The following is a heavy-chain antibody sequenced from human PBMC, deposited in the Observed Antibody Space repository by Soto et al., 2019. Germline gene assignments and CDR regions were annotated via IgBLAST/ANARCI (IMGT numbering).Heavy chain of an antibody. CDR1: GFTFGDYA. Sequence: PGGSLRLSXTASGFTFGDYAMSWVRQAPGKGLEWVGFIRSKAYGGTTEYAASVKGRFTISRDDSKSIAYLQMNSLKTEDTAVYYCTRDARIDYYDSSGHFIYWGQGTLVTVSS. CDR3: TRDARIDYYDSSGHFIY. V-gene: IGHV3-49*04. CDR2: IRSKAYGGTT. J-gene: IGHJ4*02. D-gene: IGHD3-22*01.